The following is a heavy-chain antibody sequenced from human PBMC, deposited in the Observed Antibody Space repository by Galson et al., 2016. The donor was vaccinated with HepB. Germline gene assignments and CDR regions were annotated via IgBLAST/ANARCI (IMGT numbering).Heavy chain of an antibody. CDR1: GFSFNDY. V-gene: IGHV3-11*05. D-gene: IGHD5-12*01. J-gene: IGHJ4*02. CDR3: ARGGGYESYFRD. CDR2: ISYGSSYT. Sequence: SLRLSCAASGFSFNDYMSWIRQAPGKGPEWLSYISYGSSYTYYADSVKGRFTISRDNAKKSMYLQMNSLRPEDTAVYFCARGGGYESYFRDWGQGTLVTVSS.